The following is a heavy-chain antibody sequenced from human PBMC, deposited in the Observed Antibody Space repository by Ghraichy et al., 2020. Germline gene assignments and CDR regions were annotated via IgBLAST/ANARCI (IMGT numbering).Heavy chain of an antibody. CDR2: IYYSGST. D-gene: IGHD6-13*01. Sequence: SETLSLTCTVSGGSISSYYWSWIRQPPGKGLEWIGYIYYSGSTNYNPSLKSRVTISVDTSKNQFSLKLSSVTAADTAVYYCARAKLVAAAGTYYYYGMDVWGQGTTVTVSS. J-gene: IGHJ6*02. CDR3: ARAKLVAAAGTYYYYGMDV. CDR1: GGSISSYY. V-gene: IGHV4-59*01.